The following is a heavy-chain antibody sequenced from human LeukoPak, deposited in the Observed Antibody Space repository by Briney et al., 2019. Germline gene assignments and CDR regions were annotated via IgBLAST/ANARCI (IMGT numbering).Heavy chain of an antibody. CDR1: GFTFSSYT. CDR2: ISSISTYI. V-gene: IGHV3-21*01. Sequence: PGGSLRLSCAASGFTFSSYTMNWVRQAPGKGLEWVSSISSISTYIYYADSLKGRFTISRDNAQNSLYLQMNSLRAEDTAVYYCAREYYGSSGYYGYWGQGTLVTVSS. CDR3: AREYYGSSGYYGY. D-gene: IGHD3-22*01. J-gene: IGHJ4*02.